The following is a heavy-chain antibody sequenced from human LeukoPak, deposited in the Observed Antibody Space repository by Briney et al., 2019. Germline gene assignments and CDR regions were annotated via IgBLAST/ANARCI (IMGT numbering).Heavy chain of an antibody. CDR3: ARRAGAYSHPYDY. Sequence: GESLRLSCAASGFSFSTYNMNWVRQAPGKGLEWVSAISGSGGSTYYADSVKGRFTISRDNSKNTLYLQMNSLRAEDTAVYYCARRAGAYSHPYDYWGQGTLVTVSS. J-gene: IGHJ4*02. CDR1: GFSFSTYN. CDR2: ISGSGGST. D-gene: IGHD4/OR15-4a*01. V-gene: IGHV3-23*01.